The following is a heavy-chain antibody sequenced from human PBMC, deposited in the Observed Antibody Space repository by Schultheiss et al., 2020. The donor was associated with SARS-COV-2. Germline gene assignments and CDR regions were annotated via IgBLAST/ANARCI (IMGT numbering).Heavy chain of an antibody. CDR1: GFTFSSYS. CDR2: MRGDGGML. D-gene: IGHD3-3*01. J-gene: IGHJ5*02. Sequence: GGSLRLSCAASGFTFSSYSMNWVRQAPGKGLEWVANMRGDGGMLNYMGSVKGRFTISRDNSKNTLYLQMNSLRAEDTAVYYCAREGDWSGYYPGWFDPRGQGTLVTVSS. V-gene: IGHV3-7*01. CDR3: AREGDWSGYYPGWFDP.